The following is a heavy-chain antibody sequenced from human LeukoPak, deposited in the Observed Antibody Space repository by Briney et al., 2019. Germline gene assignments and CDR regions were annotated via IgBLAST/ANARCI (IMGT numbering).Heavy chain of an antibody. CDR3: AREGEWFGELSYYYYGMDV. CDR1: GYTFTSYG. D-gene: IGHD3-10*01. Sequence: ASVKVSCKASGYTFTSYGISWVRQAPGQGLEWMGWISAYNGNTNYAQKLQGRVTMTTDTSTSTAYMELRSLRSDDTAVYYCAREGEWFGELSYYYYGMDVWGQGTTVTVSS. CDR2: ISAYNGNT. V-gene: IGHV1-18*01. J-gene: IGHJ6*02.